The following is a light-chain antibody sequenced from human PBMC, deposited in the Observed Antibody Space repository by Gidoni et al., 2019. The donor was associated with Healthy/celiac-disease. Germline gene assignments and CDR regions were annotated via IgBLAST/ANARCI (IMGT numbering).Light chain of an antibody. Sequence: DIVMTLSPDSLAVALGESVTINCKSSQSVLYSSNNKNYLACYQQKPGQPPKLPIYWASTRESGVPDRFSGSGSGTDLTLTISSLQAEDVAVYYCQQYYSTPRTFGQGTKLEIK. CDR3: QQYYSTPRT. CDR2: WAS. CDR1: QSVLYSSNNKNY. J-gene: IGKJ2*02. V-gene: IGKV4-1*01.